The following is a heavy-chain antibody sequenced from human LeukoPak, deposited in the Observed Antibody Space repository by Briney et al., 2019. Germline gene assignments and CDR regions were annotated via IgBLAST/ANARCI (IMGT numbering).Heavy chain of an antibody. CDR3: ARGIGYYYDSSGYYYALDAFDI. Sequence: ASVKVSCKASGYTFTSYGISWVRQAPGQGLEWMGWISAYNGNTNYAQKLQGRVTMTTDTSTSTAYMELRSLRSDDTAVYYCARGIGYYYDSSGYYYALDAFDIWGQGTMVTVSS. CDR2: ISAYNGNT. J-gene: IGHJ3*02. V-gene: IGHV1-18*01. CDR1: GYTFTSYG. D-gene: IGHD3-22*01.